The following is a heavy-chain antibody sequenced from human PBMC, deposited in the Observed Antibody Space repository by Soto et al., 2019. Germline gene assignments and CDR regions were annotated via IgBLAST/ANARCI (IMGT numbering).Heavy chain of an antibody. CDR2: ISGGGGST. CDR1: GFTFSTCA. Sequence: EVQLLESGGGLVQPGGSLRLSCAASGFTFSTCAMNWVRQAPGKGLEWVSSISGGGGSTYYGDSVKGRFTISRDNSKNALDLQINGLGADATAVYYCAKRAVVVAATPWFDPWGQGTLVTVSS. J-gene: IGHJ5*02. CDR3: AKRAVVVAATPWFDP. V-gene: IGHV3-23*01. D-gene: IGHD2-15*01.